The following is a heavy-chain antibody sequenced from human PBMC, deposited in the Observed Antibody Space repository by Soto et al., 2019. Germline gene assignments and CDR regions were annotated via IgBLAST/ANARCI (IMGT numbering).Heavy chain of an antibody. V-gene: IGHV3-21*01. D-gene: IGHD3-10*01. J-gene: IGHJ6*02. CDR3: ARDREWFGEFHSEIYYYYHGMDV. Sequence: GGSLRLSCAASGFTFSSYSMNWVRQAPGKGLEWVSSISSSSSYIYYADSVKGRFTISRDNAKNSLYLQMNSLRAEDTAVYYCARDREWFGEFHSEIYYYYHGMDVWGQGTTVTVSS. CDR1: GFTFSSYS. CDR2: ISSSSSYI.